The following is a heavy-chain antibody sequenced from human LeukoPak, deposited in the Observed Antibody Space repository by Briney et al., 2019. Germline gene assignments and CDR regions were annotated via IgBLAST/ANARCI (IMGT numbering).Heavy chain of an antibody. CDR2: IYHSGST. D-gene: IGHD3-22*01. CDR3: ARGYYYDSSGYQPLFDY. V-gene: IGHV4-30-2*01. Sequence: SETLSLTCAVSGGSISSGGYSWSWIRLPPGKGLEWIGYIYHSGSTYYNPSLKSRVTISVDRSKNQFSLKLSSVTAADTAVYYCARGYYYDSSGYQPLFDYWGQGTLVTVSS. J-gene: IGHJ4*02. CDR1: GGSISSGGYS.